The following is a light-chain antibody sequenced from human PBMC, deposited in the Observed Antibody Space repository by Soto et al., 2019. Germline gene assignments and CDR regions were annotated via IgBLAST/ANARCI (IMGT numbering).Light chain of an antibody. J-gene: IGLJ1*01. Sequence: QSVLTQPASVSGSPGQSITIPCSGTTSDVGGYNLVSWYQQHTAKAPKLLIYAGTQRPSGVSSRFSGSKSGNTASLTISGLQAEDEADYYCCSYASSSSYVFGTGTKVTVL. CDR2: AGT. CDR3: CSYASSSSYV. V-gene: IGLV2-23*01. CDR1: TSDVGGYNL.